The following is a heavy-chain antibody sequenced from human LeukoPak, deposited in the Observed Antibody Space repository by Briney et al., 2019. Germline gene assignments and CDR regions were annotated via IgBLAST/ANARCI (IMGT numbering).Heavy chain of an antibody. V-gene: IGHV4-59*01. J-gene: IGHJ4*02. CDR2: IYYSGST. CDR1: GGSISSYY. CDR3: ARESTQPPRTYYYDSSGIYGARYFDY. Sequence: SETLSLTCTVSGGSISSYYWSWIRQPPGKGLEWIGYIYYSGSTNYNPSLKSRVTISVDTSKNQFSLKLSSVTAADTAVYYCARESTQPPRTYYYDSSGIYGARYFDYWGQGTLVTVSS. D-gene: IGHD3-22*01.